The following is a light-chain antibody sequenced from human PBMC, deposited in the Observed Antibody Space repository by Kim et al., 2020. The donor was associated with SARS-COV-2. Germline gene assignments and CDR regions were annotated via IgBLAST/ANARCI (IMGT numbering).Light chain of an antibody. CDR3: QHLDGYPRT. V-gene: IGKV1-9*01. Sequence: DIQLTQSPSVLSASVGDRVTITCRASQGISNYLAWYQQKPGKAPNLLIYVASTLQSGVPPRFSGSGSGTEFTLTISSLQPEDFATYYCQHLDGYPRTFGQGTKLGDQT. CDR2: VAS. CDR1: QGISNY. J-gene: IGKJ1*01.